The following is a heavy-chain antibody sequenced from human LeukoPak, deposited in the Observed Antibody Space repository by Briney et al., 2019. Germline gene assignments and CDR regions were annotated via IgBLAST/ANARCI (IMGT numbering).Heavy chain of an antibody. J-gene: IGHJ5*02. Sequence: GASVKVSCKASGYTFTSYDINWVRQATGRGLEWMGWMNPNSGNTGYAQKFQGRVTMTRNTSISTAYMELSSLRSEDTAVYYCARRLKRAAGFDPWGQGTLVTVSS. V-gene: IGHV1-8*01. D-gene: IGHD6-25*01. CDR1: GYTFTSYD. CDR2: MNPNSGNT. CDR3: ARRLKRAAGFDP.